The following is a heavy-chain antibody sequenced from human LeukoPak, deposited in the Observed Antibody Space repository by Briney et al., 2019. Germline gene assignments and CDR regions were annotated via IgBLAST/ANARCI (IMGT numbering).Heavy chain of an antibody. CDR2: IYYSGRT. J-gene: IGHJ4*02. CDR3: ARTSQSGYASDFAY. CDR1: GGSISSYS. V-gene: IGHV4-59*01. D-gene: IGHD6-25*01. Sequence: PSETLSLTCTVSGGSISSYSWTWIRQPPGKGLEWIGYIYYSGRTNYNPSLKSRVTISVDTSKNQFSLKLSSVTAADTAVYYCARTSQSGYASDFAYWGQGTLVTVSS.